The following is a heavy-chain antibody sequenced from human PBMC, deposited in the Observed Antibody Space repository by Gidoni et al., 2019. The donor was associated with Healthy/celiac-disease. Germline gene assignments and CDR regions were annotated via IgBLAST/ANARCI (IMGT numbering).Heavy chain of an antibody. CDR1: GLTFADYA. CDR2: ISWNSGSI. D-gene: IGHD2-15*01. CDR3: AKDGPRGCSGGSCYEPWYFDL. V-gene: IGHV3-9*01. Sequence: EVQLVESGGGWVQPGRSLRLSCAASGLTFADYAMHWFRQAPGKGLGWVAGISWNSGSIGYADSVKGRFTISRDNAKNSLYLQMNSLRAEDTALYYCAKDGPRGCSGGSCYEPWYFDLWGRGTLVTVSS. J-gene: IGHJ2*01.